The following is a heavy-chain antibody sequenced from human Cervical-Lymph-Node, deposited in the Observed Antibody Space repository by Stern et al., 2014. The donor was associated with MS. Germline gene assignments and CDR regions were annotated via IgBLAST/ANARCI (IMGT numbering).Heavy chain of an antibody. V-gene: IGHV1-69*04. J-gene: IGHJ4*02. D-gene: IGHD6-13*01. CDR3: ARESAAGPYHY. CDR2: IIPILCIA. CDR1: GGTFSSYT. Sequence: VQLVESGAEVKKPGSSVKVSCKASGGTFSSYTISWVRQAPGQGLEWMGRIIPILCIANSAQKFQGRVTITADKSTSTAYMELSSLRSEDTAVYYCARESAAGPYHYWGQGTLVTVSS.